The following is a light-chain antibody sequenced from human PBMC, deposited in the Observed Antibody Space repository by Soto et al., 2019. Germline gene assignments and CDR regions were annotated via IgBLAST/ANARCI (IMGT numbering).Light chain of an antibody. Sequence: QSVLTQPPSASGSPGQSVTISCTGTSSDVGGYNYVSWYQQHPGKAPNLMIYEVNKRPSGVPDRFSASKSGNTASLTVSGLQAEDEADYYCSSYAGSNILFGTGTKLNVL. CDR2: EVN. V-gene: IGLV2-8*01. CDR1: SSDVGGYNY. CDR3: SSYAGSNIL. J-gene: IGLJ1*01.